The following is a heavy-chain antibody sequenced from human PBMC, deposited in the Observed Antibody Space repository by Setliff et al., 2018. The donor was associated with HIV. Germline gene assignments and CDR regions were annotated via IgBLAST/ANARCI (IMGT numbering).Heavy chain of an antibody. V-gene: IGHV5-51*01. Sequence: GESLKISCEASGYIFTNYWIGWVRQMPGKGLEWMGVIYPGDSTTRYGPSFQGQVTISADVSINTAYLQWSILKASDTAIYYCATRLVGYSGLTYWGQGTLVTVSS. J-gene: IGHJ4*02. CDR3: ATRLVGYSGLTY. CDR2: IYPGDSTT. D-gene: IGHD5-12*01. CDR1: GYIFTNYW.